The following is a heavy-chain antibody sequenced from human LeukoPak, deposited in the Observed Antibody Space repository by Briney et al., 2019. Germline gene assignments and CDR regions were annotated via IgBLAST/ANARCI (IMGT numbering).Heavy chain of an antibody. J-gene: IGHJ5*02. CDR1: GGSISSYY. CDR2: IYYSGST. Sequence: SETLSLTCTVSGGSISSYYWSWIRQPPGKGLEWIGYIYYSGSTNYNPSLKSRVTISVDTSKNQFSLKLSSVTAADTAVYYCARHDWADRWFDPWGQGTLVTVSS. V-gene: IGHV4-59*08. CDR3: ARHDWADRWFDP. D-gene: IGHD3-9*01.